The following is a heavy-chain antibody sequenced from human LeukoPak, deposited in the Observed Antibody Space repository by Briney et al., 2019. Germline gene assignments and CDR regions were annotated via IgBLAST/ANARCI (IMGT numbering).Heavy chain of an antibody. CDR2: INPNSGGT. Sequence: ASVKVSCKVSGYTLTELSMHWVRQAPGQGLEWMGWINPNSGGTNYAQKFQGRVTMTRDTSISTAYMELSRLRSDDTAVYYCARLSEDYYDSSGWPNYAFDIWGQGTMVTVSS. CDR1: GYTLTELS. D-gene: IGHD3-22*01. CDR3: ARLSEDYYDSSGWPNYAFDI. J-gene: IGHJ3*02. V-gene: IGHV1-2*02.